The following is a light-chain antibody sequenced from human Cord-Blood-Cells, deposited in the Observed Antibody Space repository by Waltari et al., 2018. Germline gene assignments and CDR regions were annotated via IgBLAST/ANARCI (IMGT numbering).Light chain of an antibody. V-gene: IGLV2-23*01. CDR1: SMDFGGYNF. CDR2: EGS. CDR3: CSYAGSWV. Sequence: QSALTQPASVSGSPGHSITIPCPGPSMDFGGYNFVSWYQQHQGKAPNFMIYEGSKRPSGVSNRFSDSKSGNTASLTISGLQAEDEADYYCCSYAGSWVFGGGTKLTVL. J-gene: IGLJ3*02.